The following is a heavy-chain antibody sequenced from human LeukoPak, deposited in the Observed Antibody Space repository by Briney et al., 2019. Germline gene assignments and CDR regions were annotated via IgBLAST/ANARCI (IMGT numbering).Heavy chain of an antibody. CDR3: ARERVGAATYFDY. CDR1: GGTFSSYA. CDR2: IIPIFGTA. V-gene: IGHV1-69*01. D-gene: IGHD1-26*01. J-gene: IGHJ4*02. Sequence: SVKVSCKASGGTFSSYAISWVRQAPGQGLEWMGGIIPIFGTANYAQKFQGRVTITADESTSTAYMELSSLRSEDTAVYYCARERVGAATYFDYWGQGTVVTVSS.